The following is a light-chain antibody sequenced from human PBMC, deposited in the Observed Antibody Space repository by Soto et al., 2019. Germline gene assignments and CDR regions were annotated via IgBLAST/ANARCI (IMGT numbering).Light chain of an antibody. CDR3: QQSYSALWT. CDR1: QSIDNY. V-gene: IGKV1-39*01. J-gene: IGKJ1*01. Sequence: DIQMTQSPSSLSASVGDRVTITCRASQSIDNYLNWYQQKTWKAPKLLIYAASSLQSGVPSRFSGSGSGTDFTLTISTLQPEDFATYYCQQSYSALWTFGKGTKVEIK. CDR2: AAS.